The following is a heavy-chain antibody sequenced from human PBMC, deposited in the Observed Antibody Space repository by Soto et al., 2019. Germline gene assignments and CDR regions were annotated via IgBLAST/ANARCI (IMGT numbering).Heavy chain of an antibody. Sequence: GGSLRLSSAASGFTFSNYWLSWVRQAPGKGLEWVANIKKDGSEKYYVGSVVGRFTIFRDNAENSLYLQMNSLRAEDTAVYYCARLYLAATITSLDYWGQGTLVTVSS. CDR3: ARLYLAATITSLDY. J-gene: IGHJ4*02. D-gene: IGHD5-12*01. V-gene: IGHV3-7*01. CDR1: GFTFSNYW. CDR2: IKKDGSEK.